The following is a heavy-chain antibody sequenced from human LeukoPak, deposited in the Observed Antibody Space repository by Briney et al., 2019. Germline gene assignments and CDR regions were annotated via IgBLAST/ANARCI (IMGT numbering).Heavy chain of an antibody. CDR2: MNPNSGNT. CDR3: ARGLNRITIFGVVPRIRFDY. J-gene: IGHJ4*02. CDR1: GYTFTSYD. V-gene: IGHV1-8*01. Sequence: ASVKVSCKASGYTFTSYDINWVRQATGQGLEWTGWMNPNSGNTGYAQKFQGRVTMTRNTSISTAYMELSSLRSEDTAVYYCARGLNRITIFGVVPRIRFDYWGQGTLVTVSS. D-gene: IGHD3-3*01.